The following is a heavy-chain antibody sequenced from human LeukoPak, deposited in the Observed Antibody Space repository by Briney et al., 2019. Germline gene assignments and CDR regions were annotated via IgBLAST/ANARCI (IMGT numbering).Heavy chain of an antibody. V-gene: IGHV4-39*01. J-gene: IGHJ4*02. CDR3: ARRDRDDYHFDC. D-gene: IGHD5-24*01. CDR1: GASISSSSYY. Sequence: SQTLSLTCTVSGASISSSSYYWGGSPQPPERGLERVVKISNIVNANYTPPPKGRVTISAYTSKNKCSPRLCAVTPADTALYFCARRDRDDYHFDCWRQGTLVIVCS. CDR2: ISNIVNA.